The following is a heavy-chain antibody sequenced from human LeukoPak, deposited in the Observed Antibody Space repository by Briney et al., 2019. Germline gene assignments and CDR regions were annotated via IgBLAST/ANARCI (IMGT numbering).Heavy chain of an antibody. D-gene: IGHD3-3*01. CDR2: IYYSGST. V-gene: IGHV4-59*08. CDR1: GGSISSYY. J-gene: IGHJ3*02. CDR3: ARHEYYADAFDI. Sequence: SETLSLTCTVSGGSISSYYWSWIRQPPGKGLEWIGYIYYSGSTNYNPSLKSRVAISVDTSKNQFSLKLSSVTAADTAVYYCARHEYYADAFDIWGQGTMVTVSS.